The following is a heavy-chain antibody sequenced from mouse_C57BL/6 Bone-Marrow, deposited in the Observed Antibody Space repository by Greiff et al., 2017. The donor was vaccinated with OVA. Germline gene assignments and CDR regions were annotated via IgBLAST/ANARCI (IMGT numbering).Heavy chain of an antibody. V-gene: IGHV1-81*01. CDR3: TRSGWLPYAMDY. Sequence: VQLQQSGAELARPGASVKLSCKASGHTFTSYGISWVKQRTGQGLEWIGEIYPRSGNTYYNEKFKGKATLTADKSSSTAYMKLRNMTSEDSAVFFCTRSGWLPYAMDYWSQGTSITVSS. J-gene: IGHJ4*01. CDR2: IYPRSGNT. D-gene: IGHD2-3*01. CDR1: GHTFTSYG.